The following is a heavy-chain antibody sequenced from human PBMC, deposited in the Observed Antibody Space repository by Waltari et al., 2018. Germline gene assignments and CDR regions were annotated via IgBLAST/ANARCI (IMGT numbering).Heavy chain of an antibody. CDR3: ARESRAVDIVETRWFDP. V-gene: IGHV1-69*08. Sequence: QVQLVQSGAEVKKPGSSVKVSCKASGGTFSSYTISWVRQAPGQGLEWMGRIIPILGIANYAQKFQGIVTITADKSTSTADMELSSLRSEDTAVYYCARESRAVDIVETRWFDPWGQGTLVTVSS. CDR2: IIPILGIA. CDR1: GGTFSSYT. D-gene: IGHD5-12*01. J-gene: IGHJ5*02.